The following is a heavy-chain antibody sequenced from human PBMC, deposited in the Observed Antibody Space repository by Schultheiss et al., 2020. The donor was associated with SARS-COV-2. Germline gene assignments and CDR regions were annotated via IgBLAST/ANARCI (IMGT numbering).Heavy chain of an antibody. CDR2: ISYDGKVK. J-gene: IGHJ4*02. D-gene: IGHD4-17*01. CDR3: TTIDYGDYVHRY. Sequence: GGSLRLSCAASGFTFSDYAMHWVRQAPGKGLDWVTVISYDGKVKYYADSVKGRFTISRDNAKNSLYLQMNSLKTEDTAVYYCTTIDYGDYVHRYWGQGTLVTVSS. CDR1: GFTFSDYA. V-gene: IGHV3-30*07.